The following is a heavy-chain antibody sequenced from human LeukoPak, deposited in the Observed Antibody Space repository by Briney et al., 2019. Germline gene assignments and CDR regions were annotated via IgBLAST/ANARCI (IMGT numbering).Heavy chain of an antibody. CDR3: ARVLRYCSGGNCYSGGLGYMDV. Sequence: GGSLRLSCAASGFTFSDYNMRWIRQVPGKGLEWVSSISRSGSTKYYADSVKGRFTISRDNAKNSLFLQMNSLRAEDTAVHYCARVLRYCSGGNCYSGGLGYMDVWGKGTTVTISS. V-gene: IGHV3-11*01. D-gene: IGHD2-15*01. CDR1: GFTFSDYN. J-gene: IGHJ6*03. CDR2: ISRSGSTK.